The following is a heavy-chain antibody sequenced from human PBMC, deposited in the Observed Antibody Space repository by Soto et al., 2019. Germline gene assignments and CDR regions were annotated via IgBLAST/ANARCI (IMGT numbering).Heavy chain of an antibody. CDR2: IIPILGIA. D-gene: IGHD1-26*01. J-gene: IGHJ6*02. CDR1: GGTFSSYT. V-gene: IGHV1-69*02. CDR3: ARVVRYSGRHRSMDV. Sequence: QVQLVQSGAEVKKPGSSVKVSCKASGGTFSSYTISWVRQAPGQGLEWMGRIIPILGIANYAQKFQGRVTITADKSTSTAYMELSSLRSEDTAVYYCARVVRYSGRHRSMDVWGQGTTVTVSS.